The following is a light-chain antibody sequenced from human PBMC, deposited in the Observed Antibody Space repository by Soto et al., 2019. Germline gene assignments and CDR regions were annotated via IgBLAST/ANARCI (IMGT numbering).Light chain of an antibody. J-gene: IGLJ3*02. CDR1: SSDADTYKY. CDR3: NSYTTGTTK. CDR2: EVS. V-gene: IGLV2-14*01. Sequence: QSALTQPASVSGSPGQSITISCTGTSSDADTYKYVSWYQQHPGKAPKLIIYEVSNRPSGVSNRFSGSKSGNTASLTIPGLQAEDEADYYCNSYTTGTTKFGGGTKVTVL.